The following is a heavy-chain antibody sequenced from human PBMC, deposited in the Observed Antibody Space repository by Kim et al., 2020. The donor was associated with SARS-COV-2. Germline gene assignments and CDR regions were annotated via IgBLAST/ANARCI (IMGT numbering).Heavy chain of an antibody. Sequence: SETLSLTCAVYGGSFSGYYWSWIRQPPGKGLEWIGEINHSGSTNYNPSLKSRVTISVDTSKNQFSLKLSSVTAADTAVYYCARGDEGLFDYWGQGTLVTVSS. CDR3: ARGDEGLFDY. CDR1: GGSFSGYY. V-gene: IGHV4-34*01. J-gene: IGHJ4*02. CDR2: INHSGST.